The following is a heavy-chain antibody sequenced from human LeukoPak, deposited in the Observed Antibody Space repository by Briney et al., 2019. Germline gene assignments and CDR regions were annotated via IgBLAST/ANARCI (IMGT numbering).Heavy chain of an antibody. CDR3: AREATVPNWFDP. CDR1: GGTFSSYA. D-gene: IGHD4-17*01. Sequence: SVKVSCKASGGTFSSYAISWVRQAPGQGLEWMGGIIPIFGTANYAQKFQGRVTITADESTSTAYMELSSLRSEDTAVYYCAREATVPNWFDPWGREPWSPSPQ. V-gene: IGHV1-69*13. CDR2: IIPIFGTA. J-gene: IGHJ5*02.